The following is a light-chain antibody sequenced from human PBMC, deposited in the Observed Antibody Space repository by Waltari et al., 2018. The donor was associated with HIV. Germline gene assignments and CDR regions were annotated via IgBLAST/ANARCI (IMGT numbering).Light chain of an antibody. Sequence: QSALTQPASVSGSPGQSIPISCIRTSSEVGGYNYVSWYQQHPGKAPKLMIYYVSNRPSGVSVRFSGSKSGNTASLTISGLQAEDEADYYCSSYTNSSTLEVFGTGTKVTVL. CDR3: SSYTNSSTLEV. CDR1: SSEVGGYNY. J-gene: IGLJ1*01. V-gene: IGLV2-14*03. CDR2: YVS.